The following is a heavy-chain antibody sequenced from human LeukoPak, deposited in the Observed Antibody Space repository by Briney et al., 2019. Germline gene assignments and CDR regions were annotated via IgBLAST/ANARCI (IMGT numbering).Heavy chain of an antibody. CDR2: IYTSGST. J-gene: IGHJ3*02. V-gene: IGHV4-61*02. D-gene: IGHD2-2*01. CDR1: GGSISSDSYY. Sequence: SQTLSLTCTVSGGSISSDSYYWSWIRQPAGKGLEWIGRIYTSGSTNYNPSLKSRVTISVDTSKNQFSLKLSSVTAADTAVYYCARAPDCSSTSCYPGSDAFDIWGQGTMVTVSS. CDR3: ARAPDCSSTSCYPGSDAFDI.